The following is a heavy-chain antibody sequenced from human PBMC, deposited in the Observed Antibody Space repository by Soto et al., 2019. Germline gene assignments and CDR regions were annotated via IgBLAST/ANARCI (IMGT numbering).Heavy chain of an antibody. J-gene: IGHJ4*02. CDR1: GFTFDDYA. D-gene: IGHD1-26*01. CDR2: ISWNSGTL. V-gene: IGHV3-9*01. Sequence: EVHLVESGGGLVQPGRSLRLSCAASGFTFDDYAMHWVRQAPGKGLEWVSGISWNSGTLGYADSVKGRFTISRDNAKKCLYLQMNSLRAEDTALYYCVKALGEYSGNSLNYWGQGTLVTVSS. CDR3: VKALGEYSGNSLNY.